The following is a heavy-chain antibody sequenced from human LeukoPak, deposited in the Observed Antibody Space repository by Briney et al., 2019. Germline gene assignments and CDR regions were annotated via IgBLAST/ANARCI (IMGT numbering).Heavy chain of an antibody. CDR2: IFGSGGSP. V-gene: IGHV3-23*01. D-gene: IGHD5-18*01. CDR3: GKTTVGYSSGQKPAWPVDY. Sequence: PGGSLRLSCEASGFTFGSHAMYWVRQAPGKGLEWVAGIFGSGGSPHYADSVKGRFTTSRDNPRNTVYLQINSLRDEDTAVYYCGKTTVGYSSGQKPAWPVDYWGQGTLVTVSS. CDR1: GFTFGSHA. J-gene: IGHJ4*02.